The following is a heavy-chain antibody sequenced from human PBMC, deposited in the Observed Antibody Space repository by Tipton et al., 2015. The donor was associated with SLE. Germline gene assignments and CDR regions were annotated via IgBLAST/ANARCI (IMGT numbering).Heavy chain of an antibody. Sequence: TLSLTCAVSGGSISSGGYSWSWIRQPPGKGLEWVGFIYHSGSTYYNPSLKSRVSISVDRSKNHLTLMLTSVTAADTAVYYCATYGAFVYMDVWGKGTTVTVSS. D-gene: IGHD4-17*01. CDR1: GGSISSGGYS. V-gene: IGHV4-30-2*01. CDR2: IYHSGST. J-gene: IGHJ6*03. CDR3: ATYGAFVYMDV.